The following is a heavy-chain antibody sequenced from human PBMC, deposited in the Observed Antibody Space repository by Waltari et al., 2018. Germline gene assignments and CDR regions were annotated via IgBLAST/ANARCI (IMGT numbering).Heavy chain of an antibody. J-gene: IGHJ3*02. CDR2: INHSGST. V-gene: IGHV4-34*01. Sequence: QVQLQQWGAGLLKPSETLSLTCAVYGGSFSGYYWSWIRQPPGKGLEWIGEINHSGSTNYNPSLKSGVTRAGDTAKNQFSRKLSSVTAADTAVYYCARVPPGIAAAGRRSGAFDIWGQGTMVTVSS. CDR3: ARVPPGIAAAGRRSGAFDI. CDR1: GGSFSGYY. D-gene: IGHD6-13*01.